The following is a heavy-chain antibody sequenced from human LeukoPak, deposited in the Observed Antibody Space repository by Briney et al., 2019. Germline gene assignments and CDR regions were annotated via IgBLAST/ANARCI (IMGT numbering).Heavy chain of an antibody. J-gene: IGHJ4*02. Sequence: GESLRLSCAASGFTFKKYWMNWVRQVPGKGLECLANIKEDGSETYYADSVKGRFTISRDNPKNLLFLQINSLRVEDTAVYYCARETPRRGETRDGYRWGQGTVVTVSS. D-gene: IGHD5-24*01. CDR1: GFTFKKYW. CDR2: IKEDGSET. CDR3: ARETPRRGETRDGYR. V-gene: IGHV3-7*01.